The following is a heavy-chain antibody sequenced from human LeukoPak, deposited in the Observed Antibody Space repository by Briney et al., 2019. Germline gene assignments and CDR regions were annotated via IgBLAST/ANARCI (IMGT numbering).Heavy chain of an antibody. D-gene: IGHD6-19*01. CDR2: ISDSGST. J-gene: IGHJ4*02. CDR1: GGSISSYY. CDR3: ASGSGWQVDY. V-gene: IGHV4-4*07. Sequence: SETLSLTCSVSGGSISSYYWSWIRQPAGRGLEWIGRISDSGSTNYNPSLKSRATMSVDTSKNQLSLKLTSVTAADTAVYYCASGSGWQVDYWGQGILVTVSS.